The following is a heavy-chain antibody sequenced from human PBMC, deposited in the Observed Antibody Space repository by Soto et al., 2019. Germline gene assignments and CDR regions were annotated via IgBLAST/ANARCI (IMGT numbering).Heavy chain of an antibody. Sequence: PSETLSLTCGVYGGSFRNYYWIWVRQPPGKGLEWIGEVNHSGEATYNPSLQSRVTISLDTSNNHFSLKMTSLTAADTALYFCTRAERFPRYRFDPWGQGTQVTVSS. CDR3: TRAERFPRYRFDP. J-gene: IGHJ5*02. D-gene: IGHD1-1*01. CDR2: VNHSGEA. V-gene: IGHV4-34*01. CDR1: GGSFRNYY.